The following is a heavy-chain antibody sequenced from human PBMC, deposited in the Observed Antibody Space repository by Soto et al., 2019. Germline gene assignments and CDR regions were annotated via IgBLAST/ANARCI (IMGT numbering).Heavy chain of an antibody. CDR3: ARDPPLHDSGSYGYGMDV. D-gene: IGHD1-26*01. J-gene: IGHJ6*02. CDR1: GFTFSSYA. CDR2: ISYDGSNK. Sequence: QVQLVESGGGVVQPGRSLRLSCAASGFTFSSYAMHWVRQAPGKGLEWVAVISYDGSNKYYADSVKGRITISRDNSKNTLYLQMNSLRAEDTAVYYCARDPPLHDSGSYGYGMDVWGQGTTVTVSS. V-gene: IGHV3-30-3*01.